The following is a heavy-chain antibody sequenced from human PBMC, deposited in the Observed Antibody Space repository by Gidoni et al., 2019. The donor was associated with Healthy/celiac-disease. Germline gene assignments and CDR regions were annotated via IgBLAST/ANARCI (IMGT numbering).Heavy chain of an antibody. CDR2: IYYSGST. CDR3: ATLWFGEDYYTYGMDV. CDR1: GGSISNSSYY. Sequence: QLQLQESGPGMGKPSENLSTTCTVSGGSISNSSYYWGWIRQPPGKGLEWIGSIYYSGSTYYNPSLQSRVTISVDTSKNQFSLKLSSVTAADTAVYYCATLWFGEDYYTYGMDVWCQGTTVTVSS. V-gene: IGHV4-39*07. D-gene: IGHD3-10*01. J-gene: IGHJ6*02.